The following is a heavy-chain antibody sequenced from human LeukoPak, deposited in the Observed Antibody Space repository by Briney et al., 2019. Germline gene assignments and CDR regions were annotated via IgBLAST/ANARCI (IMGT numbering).Heavy chain of an antibody. V-gene: IGHV3-43D*04. Sequence: GGSLRLSCAASGFTFDDYAMHWVRQAPGKGLEWVSLISWDGGSTYYADSVKGRFTISRDNSKNSLYLQMNSLRAEDTALYYCAKGTYYDILTGYYDRVFDYWGQGTLVTVSS. CDR1: GFTFDDYA. CDR2: ISWDGGST. CDR3: AKGTYYDILTGYYDRVFDY. J-gene: IGHJ4*02. D-gene: IGHD3-9*01.